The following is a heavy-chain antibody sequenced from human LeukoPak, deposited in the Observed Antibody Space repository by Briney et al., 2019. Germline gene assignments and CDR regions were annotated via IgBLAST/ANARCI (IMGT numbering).Heavy chain of an antibody. CDR1: GFIVSNNY. J-gene: IGHJ1*01. Sequence: GGSLRLSCAASGFIVSNNYMSWVRQAPGKGLEWVSVLYIDGNIYYADSVKGRFTISRDNSKNTLYLQMSSLRAEDTAVYYCAGDQWLALQHWGQGTLVTVSS. CDR3: AGDQWLALQH. V-gene: IGHV3-53*01. CDR2: LYIDGNI. D-gene: IGHD6-19*01.